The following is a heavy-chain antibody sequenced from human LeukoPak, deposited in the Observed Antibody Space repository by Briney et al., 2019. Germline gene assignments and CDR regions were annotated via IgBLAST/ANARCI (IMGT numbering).Heavy chain of an antibody. CDR3: ARRGGSPLGAFDI. J-gene: IGHJ3*02. Sequence: SETLSLTCTVSGGSISSSSYYWGWIRQPPGKGLEWIGSIYYSGSTYYNPSLKSRVTISVDTSKNQFSLKLTSVTAADTAVYYCARRGGSPLGAFDIWGQGTMVTVSS. CDR1: GGSISSSSYY. V-gene: IGHV4-39*07. D-gene: IGHD1-26*01. CDR2: IYYSGST.